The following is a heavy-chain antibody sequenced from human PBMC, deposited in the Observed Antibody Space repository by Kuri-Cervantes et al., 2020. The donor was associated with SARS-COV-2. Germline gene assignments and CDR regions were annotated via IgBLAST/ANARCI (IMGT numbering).Heavy chain of an antibody. Sequence: GESLKISCAASGFTFSYYGMHWVRQAPGKGLEWVGFVRRDGSNYYYADSVKGRFTISRDNAKNSLYLQMNSLRAEDTAVYYCARGREWFGELLYPVYFDYWGQGTLVTVSS. V-gene: IGHV3-30*02. CDR3: ARGREWFGELLYPVYFDY. CDR1: GFTFSYYG. D-gene: IGHD3-10*01. CDR2: VRRDGSNY. J-gene: IGHJ4*02.